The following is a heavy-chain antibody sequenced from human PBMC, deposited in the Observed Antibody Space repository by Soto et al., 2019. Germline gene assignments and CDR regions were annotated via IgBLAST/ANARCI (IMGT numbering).Heavy chain of an antibody. D-gene: IGHD2-2*01. CDR1: GYTFTSYY. CDR2: INPSWCST. J-gene: IGHJ5*02. Sequence: GASVKVSCKASGYTFTSYYMHWVRQAPGQGLEWMGIINPSWCSTSYAQKFQGRVIMTRDTSKSTVYMEMSSLRYEDTAVYYRASAALIDNWFDPWGQATLIAVYS. CDR3: ASAALIDNWFDP. V-gene: IGHV1-46*01.